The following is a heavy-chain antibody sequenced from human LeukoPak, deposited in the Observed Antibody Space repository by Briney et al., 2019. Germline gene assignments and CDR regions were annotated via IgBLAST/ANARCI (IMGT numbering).Heavy chain of an antibody. Sequence: PSETLSLTCTVSGGSISSYYWSWIRQPAGKGLEWIGRIYTSGSTNYNPSLKSRVTMSVDTSKNQFSLKLSSVTAADTAVYYCARSEPPTEPHYDTYYYMDVWGKGTTVTVSS. CDR3: ARSEPPTEPHYDTYYYMDV. D-gene: IGHD3-9*01. CDR1: GGSISSYY. V-gene: IGHV4-4*07. J-gene: IGHJ6*03. CDR2: IYTSGST.